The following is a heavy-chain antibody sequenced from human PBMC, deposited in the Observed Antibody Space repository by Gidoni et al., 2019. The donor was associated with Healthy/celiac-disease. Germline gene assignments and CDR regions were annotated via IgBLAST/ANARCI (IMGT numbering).Heavy chain of an antibody. CDR3: AKQKGITIFSPMNFDY. V-gene: IGHV3-23*01. CDR2: ISGSGGST. D-gene: IGHD3-9*01. J-gene: IGHJ4*02. Sequence: EVQLLESGGGLVQPGGSLRLSCAASGFTFSSYAMSWVRQAPGKGLAWVSAISGSGGSTYYADSVKGRFTISRDNSKNTLYLQMNSLRAEDTAVYYCAKQKGITIFSPMNFDYWGQGTLVTVSS. CDR1: GFTFSSYA.